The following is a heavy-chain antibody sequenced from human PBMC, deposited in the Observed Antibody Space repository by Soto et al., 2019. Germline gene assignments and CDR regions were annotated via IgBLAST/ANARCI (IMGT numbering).Heavy chain of an antibody. CDR3: AREVDTAMAPNAFDI. D-gene: IGHD5-18*01. CDR1: GYTFTSYA. J-gene: IGHJ3*02. CDR2: INAGNGNT. V-gene: IGHV1-3*01. Sequence: ASVKVSCKASGYTFTSYAMHWVRQAPGQRLEWMGWINAGNGNTKYSQKFQGRVTITRDTSASTAYMELSSLRSEDTAVYYCAREVDTAMAPNAFDIWGQGTMVTVSS.